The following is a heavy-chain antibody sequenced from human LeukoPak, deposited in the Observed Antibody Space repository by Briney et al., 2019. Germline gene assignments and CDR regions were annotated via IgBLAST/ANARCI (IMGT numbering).Heavy chain of an antibody. Sequence: GGSLRLSCAASGFTFSSYGMHWVRQAPGKGLEWVAVISYDGSNKYYADSVKGRFTISRDNSKNTLYLQMNSLRAEDTAVYYCANAYCGGDCYSPFDYXXXGTXVTVXS. J-gene: IGHJ4*01. CDR1: GFTFSSYG. V-gene: IGHV3-30*18. D-gene: IGHD2-21*02. CDR2: ISYDGSNK. CDR3: ANAYCGGDCYSPFDY.